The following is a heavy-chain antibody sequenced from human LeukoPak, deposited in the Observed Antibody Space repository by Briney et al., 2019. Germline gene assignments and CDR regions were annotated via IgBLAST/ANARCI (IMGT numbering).Heavy chain of an antibody. V-gene: IGHV4-38-2*01. CDR2: LYHSGST. CDR3: ARLLSGSYSQFDY. D-gene: IGHD1-26*01. CDR1: GYSIRSGHY. Sequence: SEALSLTCAVSGYSIRSGHYWGRIRQPPGKGLEWIGSLYHSGSTDYNPSLRSRVTISVDTSKNQFSLKLTSVTAADTALYYCARLLSGSYSQFDYWGQGTLVTVSS. J-gene: IGHJ4*02.